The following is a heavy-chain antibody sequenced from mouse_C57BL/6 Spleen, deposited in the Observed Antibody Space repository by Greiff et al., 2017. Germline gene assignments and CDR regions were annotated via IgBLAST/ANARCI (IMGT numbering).Heavy chain of an antibody. CDR3: ASQFITTVVAKYYFDY. Sequence: QSGPELVKPGASVQISCKASGYSFTDYNMNWVKQSNGKSLEWIGVINPNYGTTSYNQKFKGKATLTVDQSSSTAYMQLNSLTSEDSAVYYCASQFITTVVAKYYFDYWGQGTTLTVSS. D-gene: IGHD1-1*01. J-gene: IGHJ2*01. V-gene: IGHV1-39*01. CDR2: INPNYGTT. CDR1: GYSFTDYN.